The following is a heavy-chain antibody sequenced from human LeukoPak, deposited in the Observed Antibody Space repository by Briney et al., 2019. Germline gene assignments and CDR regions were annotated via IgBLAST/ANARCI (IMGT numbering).Heavy chain of an antibody. CDR1: GFTFSSYS. V-gene: IGHV3-23*01. D-gene: IGHD6-6*01. Sequence: GGSLRLSCAASGFTFSSYSMNWVRQAPGKGLEWVSAISGSGGSTYYADSVKGRFTISRDNSKNTLYLQMNSLRAEDTAVYYCAKARSGIAARPIDYWGQGSLVTVPS. CDR3: AKARSGIAARPIDY. CDR2: ISGSGGST. J-gene: IGHJ4*02.